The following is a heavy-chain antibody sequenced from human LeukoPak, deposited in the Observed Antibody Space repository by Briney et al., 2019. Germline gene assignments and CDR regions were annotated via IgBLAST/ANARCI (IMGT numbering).Heavy chain of an antibody. D-gene: IGHD2-8*01. CDR3: ARMDMYYFDY. V-gene: IGHV3-23*01. CDR2: ISGSGGST. CDR1: GFTFSSYA. J-gene: IGHJ4*02. Sequence: QPGGSLRLSCAASGFTFSSYAMSWARQAPGKGLEWVSAISGSGGSTYYADSVKGRFTISRDNSKNTLYLQMNILRAEDTAVYYCARMDMYYFDYWAQGTVVTVSS.